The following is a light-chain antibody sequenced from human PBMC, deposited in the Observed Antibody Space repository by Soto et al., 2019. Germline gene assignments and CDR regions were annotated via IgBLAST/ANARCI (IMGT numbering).Light chain of an antibody. J-gene: IGKJ5*01. CDR2: GTS. V-gene: IGKV3-20*01. CDR1: QIVGGDT. CDR3: QQYHWASDT. Sequence: EIVLTQSPGTLSLSPGERATLSCRASQIVGGDTLAWFQQRPGQAPRLVIYGTSNRAAGIPDRFSGSLSGTDFTLTVSRLEPEDFAMYECQQYHWASDTFGQGTRLEMK.